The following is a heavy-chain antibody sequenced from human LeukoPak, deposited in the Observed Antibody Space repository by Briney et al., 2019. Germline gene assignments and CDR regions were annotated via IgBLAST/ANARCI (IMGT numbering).Heavy chain of an antibody. CDR1: GFTFSSYA. CDR2: ISSNGGST. V-gene: IGHV3-64*01. J-gene: IGHJ4*02. Sequence: PGGSLRLSRAASGFTFSSYAMHWVRQAPGKGLEYVSAISSNGGSTYYANSVKGRFTISRDNSKNTLYLQMGSLRAEDMAVYYCARAPSEGSSSWRDTLGRWAHFDYWGQGTLVTVSP. CDR3: ARAPSEGSSSWRDTLGRWAHFDY. D-gene: IGHD6-13*01.